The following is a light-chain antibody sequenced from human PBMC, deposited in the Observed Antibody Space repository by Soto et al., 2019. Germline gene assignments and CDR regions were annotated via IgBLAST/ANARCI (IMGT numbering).Light chain of an antibody. J-gene: IGKJ2*01. V-gene: IGKV1-9*01. CDR1: QGISSH. CDR3: QQLNSYSYT. CDR2: AAS. Sequence: DIQLTQSPSFLSASVGDRVTITCRASQGISSHLAWYQQKPGKAPKLLIYAASTLQSGVPSRFSGSGSGTEFTLTISSLQPEDFATYYCQQLNSYSYTFGQGTKLEIE.